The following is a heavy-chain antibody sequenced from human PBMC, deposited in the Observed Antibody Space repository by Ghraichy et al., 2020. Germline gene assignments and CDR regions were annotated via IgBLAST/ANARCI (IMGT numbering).Heavy chain of an antibody. J-gene: IGHJ4*02. CDR2: ISWDGGST. CDR3: GKDIARDNEYFDY. CDR1: GFTFDDYT. Sequence: LSLTCAASGFTFDDYTMHWARQTPGKGLEWVSLISWDGGSTYYADSVKGRFTISRDNSKNSLYLQMNSLRTEDTALYYCGKDIARDNEYFDYWGQGTLVTVSS. V-gene: IGHV3-43*01. D-gene: IGHD1-1*01.